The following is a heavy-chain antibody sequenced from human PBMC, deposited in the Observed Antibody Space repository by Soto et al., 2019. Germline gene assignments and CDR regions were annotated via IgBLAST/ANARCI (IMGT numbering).Heavy chain of an antibody. CDR2: ISSSSSYI. Sequence: VQLVESGGGLVKPGGSLRLSCAASGFTFSSYSMNWVRQAPGKGLEWVSSISSSSSYIYYADSVKGRFTISRDNAKNSLYLKMNSLRAEDTAVYYCARDVGTVVTPDGGYWGQGTLVPVSS. J-gene: IGHJ4*02. D-gene: IGHD2-21*02. CDR3: ARDVGTVVTPDGGY. CDR1: GFTFSSYS. V-gene: IGHV3-21*01.